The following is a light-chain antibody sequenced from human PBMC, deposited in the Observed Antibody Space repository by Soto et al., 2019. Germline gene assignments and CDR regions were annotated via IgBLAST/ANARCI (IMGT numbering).Light chain of an antibody. CDR3: CSYAGTYTRV. V-gene: IGLV2-11*01. J-gene: IGLJ2*01. CDR1: SSDVGGSNY. Sequence: QSALTQPRSVSGSPGQSVTISCTGTSSDVGGSNYVSWYQHHPGKAPKLMIYDVSKRPSGVPDRFSGSKSGNTASLTISGLQADDEADYYCCSYAGTYTRVFGGGTQVTVL. CDR2: DVS.